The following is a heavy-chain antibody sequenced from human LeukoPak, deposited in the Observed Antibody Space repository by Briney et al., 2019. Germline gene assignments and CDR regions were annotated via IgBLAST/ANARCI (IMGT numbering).Heavy chain of an antibody. V-gene: IGHV3-23*01. D-gene: IGHD3-3*01. Sequence: PGGSLRLSCAASGFTFSSYAMSWVRQAPGKGLEWVSAISGSGGSTYYADSVKGRFTISRDNSKNTLYLQMNSLRAEDTAVYYCAKDFHDFWSGLNWFDPWGQGTLVTVSS. CDR1: GFTFSSYA. CDR2: ISGSGGST. CDR3: AKDFHDFWSGLNWFDP. J-gene: IGHJ5*02.